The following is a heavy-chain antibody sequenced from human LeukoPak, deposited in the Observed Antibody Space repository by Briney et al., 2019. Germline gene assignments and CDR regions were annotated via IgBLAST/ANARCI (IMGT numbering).Heavy chain of an antibody. CDR1: GFTFSSYA. J-gene: IGHJ4*02. CDR3: VKDCSGGSCQDTFDY. CDR2: ISGSGGST. D-gene: IGHD2-15*01. Sequence: GGSLRLSCAASGFTFSSYAMSWVRQAPGKGLEWVSAISGSGGSTYYADSVKGRFSISRDNSKNTLYLQVNSLRAEDTAVYYCVKDCSGGSCQDTFDYWGQGTLVTVSS. V-gene: IGHV3-23*01.